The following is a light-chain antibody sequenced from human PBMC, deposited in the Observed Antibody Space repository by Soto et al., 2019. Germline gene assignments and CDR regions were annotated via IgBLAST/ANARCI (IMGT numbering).Light chain of an antibody. J-gene: IGKJ4*01. CDR2: AAS. CDR1: QSITSY. CDR3: QQSYSSPLT. Sequence: DIQMTQSPLSLSASVGDSVTITCRASQSITSYLSWYQIQSGKAPKLLIFAASILQSGVPSRFSGTGSGTDFTLTISSLQPEDLGTYYCQQSYSSPLTFGGGTTVEIK. V-gene: IGKV1-39*01.